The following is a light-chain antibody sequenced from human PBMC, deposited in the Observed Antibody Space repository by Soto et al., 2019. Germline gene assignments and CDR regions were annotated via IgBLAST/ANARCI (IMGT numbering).Light chain of an antibody. CDR2: EGT. CDR1: SDDVGFSKF. CDR3: CSYATSGVV. J-gene: IGLJ2*01. V-gene: IGLV2-23*01. Sequence: QSVLTQPASVSASPGQSITISCTATSDDVGFSKFVSWNQQQPGKSPQVLVYEGTKRPSGDSLRFSGSHSVNAASLTISDIHIEDEADYYCCSYATSGVVFGGGTKVTVL.